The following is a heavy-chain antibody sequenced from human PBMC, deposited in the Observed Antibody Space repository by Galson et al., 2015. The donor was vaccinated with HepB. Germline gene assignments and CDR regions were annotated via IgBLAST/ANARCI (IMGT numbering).Heavy chain of an antibody. J-gene: IGHJ4*02. CDR1: GFTFSSYA. Sequence: SLRLSCAASGFTFSSYAMNWVRQAPGKGLEWVSAISGSGGSTYYADSVKGRFTISRDNSKNTLYLQMNSLRAEDTAVYYCARYDGIVGATPFDYWGQGTLVTVSS. D-gene: IGHD1-26*01. CDR2: ISGSGGST. CDR3: ARYDGIVGATPFDY. V-gene: IGHV3-23*01.